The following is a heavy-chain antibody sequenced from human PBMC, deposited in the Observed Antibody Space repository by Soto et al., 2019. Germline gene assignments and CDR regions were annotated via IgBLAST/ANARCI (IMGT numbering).Heavy chain of an antibody. CDR3: AKAFYREEDGYNSFDY. CDR1: RLTFGRYA. V-gene: IGHV3-23*01. Sequence: LRLSCAASRLTFGRYAMSWVRQAPGKGLEWVSGISGRGTSTYYADSVKGRFTISRDNSNNTLYLQMDNLRAEDTAVYYCAKAFYREEDGYNSFDYWGQGTMVTVSS. D-gene: IGHD2-21*01. J-gene: IGHJ4*02. CDR2: ISGRGTST.